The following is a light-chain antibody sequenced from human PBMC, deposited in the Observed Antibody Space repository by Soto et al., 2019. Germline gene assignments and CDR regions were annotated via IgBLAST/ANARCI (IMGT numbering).Light chain of an antibody. CDR1: SSDVGNYNL. Sequence: QSALTQPASVSGSPGQSITISCTGTSSDVGNYNLVSWYQQFPGKAPKLIIYEGSRRPSGVSNRFSGSKSANTASLTISGLQAEDEADYYGCSYAGSCTFDVFGGGTKLTVL. CDR2: EGS. V-gene: IGLV2-23*03. J-gene: IGLJ2*01. CDR3: CSYAGSCTFDV.